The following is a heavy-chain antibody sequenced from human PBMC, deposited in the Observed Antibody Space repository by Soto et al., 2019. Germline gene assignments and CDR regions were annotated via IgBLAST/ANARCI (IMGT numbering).Heavy chain of an antibody. Sequence: GGSLRLSCAASGFTFSSYAMSWVRQAPGKGLEWVSAISGSGGSTNYADSVKGRFTISRDNSNDTLFLQMSSLTAEDTAIYFCARGGRGTNYNWYFDLWGRGTLVTVSS. CDR2: ISGSGGST. D-gene: IGHD1-7*01. CDR1: GFTFSSYA. CDR3: ARGGRGTNYNWYFDL. J-gene: IGHJ2*01. V-gene: IGHV3-23*01.